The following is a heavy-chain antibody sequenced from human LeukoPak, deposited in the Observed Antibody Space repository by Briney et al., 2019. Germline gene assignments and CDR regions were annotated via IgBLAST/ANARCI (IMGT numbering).Heavy chain of an antibody. D-gene: IGHD3-22*01. CDR2: IYYTGST. CDR1: GGSISSGDYY. Sequence: SETLSLTCTFSGGSISSGDYYWSWIRQPPGKCLAWIGYIYYTGSTYYNPSLKSRVTISVDTSKNQFSLKLSSVTAADTAVYYCAREVNSSGYYSAFDIWGQGTMVTVSS. CDR3: AREVNSSGYYSAFDI. V-gene: IGHV4-30-4*08. J-gene: IGHJ3*02.